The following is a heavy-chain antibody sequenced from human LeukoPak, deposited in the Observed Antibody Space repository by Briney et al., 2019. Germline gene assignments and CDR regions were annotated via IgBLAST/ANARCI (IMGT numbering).Heavy chain of an antibody. J-gene: IGHJ4*02. CDR2: IYHSGST. CDR3: ARGDTAMVRFDY. V-gene: IGHV4-38-2*02. Sequence: SETLSLTCTVSGYSISSGYYWGWIRQPPGKGLEWIGSIYHSGSTYYNPSLKSRVTISVDTSKNQFSLKLSSVTAADTAVYYCARGDTAMVRFDYWGQGTLVTVSS. CDR1: GYSISSGYY. D-gene: IGHD5-18*01.